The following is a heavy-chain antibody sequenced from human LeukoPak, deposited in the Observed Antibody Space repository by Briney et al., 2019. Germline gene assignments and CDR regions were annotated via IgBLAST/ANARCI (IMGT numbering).Heavy chain of an antibody. CDR2: ISYDGSNK. J-gene: IGHJ3*02. D-gene: IGHD3-10*01. CDR1: GFTFRSYD. V-gene: IGHV3-30*18. CDR3: AKGLVAGRNIAFDI. Sequence: GGSLRLSCAASGFTFRSYDMSWVRQAPGKGRGWVAVISYDGSNKYYADSVKGRFTISRDNSKNTLYLQMNSLRAEDTAVYYCAKGLVAGRNIAFDIWGQGTMVTVSS.